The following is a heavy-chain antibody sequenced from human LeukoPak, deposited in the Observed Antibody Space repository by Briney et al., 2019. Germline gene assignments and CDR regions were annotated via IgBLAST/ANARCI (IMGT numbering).Heavy chain of an antibody. CDR3: ATTNDGGGYQWGDFFDF. CDR1: GGTSNSHA. Sequence: ASVKVSCKASGGTSNSHAISWLRQAPGQGLEWMGRIIPNLGTTNRAQNFQDRVTLTADKSTNTAYMELTSLTSDDTAVYYCATTNDGGGYQWGDFFDFWGQGTLVTVSS. CDR2: IIPNLGTT. D-gene: IGHD3-22*01. V-gene: IGHV1-69*04. J-gene: IGHJ4*02.